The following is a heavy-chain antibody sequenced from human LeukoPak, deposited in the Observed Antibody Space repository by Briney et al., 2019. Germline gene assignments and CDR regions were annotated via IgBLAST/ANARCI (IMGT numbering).Heavy chain of an antibody. CDR3: AKVTGPMVYYYYGMDV. D-gene: IGHD3-10*01. J-gene: IGHJ6*02. V-gene: IGHV3-23*01. CDR2: ISGSGGST. Sequence: GGSLRLSCAASGFTFSSYAMSWVRQVPGKGLEWVSAISGSGGSTYYADSVKGRFTISRDNSKNTLYLQMNSLRAEDTAVYCCAKVTGPMVYYYYGMDVWGQGTTVTVSS. CDR1: GFTFSSYA.